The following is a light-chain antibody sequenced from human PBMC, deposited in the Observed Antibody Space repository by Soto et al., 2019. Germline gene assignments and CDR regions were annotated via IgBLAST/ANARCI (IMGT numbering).Light chain of an antibody. V-gene: IGKV3-15*01. CDR1: QGVNTN. CDR2: GAS. Sequence: IEMTQSPATLSMSPGETATLSCRASQGVNTNLAWYQQKPGQAPRLLIYGASTWATGIPARFSGSGSGTDFTLTISSLQSEDFAVYYCQQYNSWPPYTFGQGTKVDIK. J-gene: IGKJ2*01. CDR3: QQYNSWPPYT.